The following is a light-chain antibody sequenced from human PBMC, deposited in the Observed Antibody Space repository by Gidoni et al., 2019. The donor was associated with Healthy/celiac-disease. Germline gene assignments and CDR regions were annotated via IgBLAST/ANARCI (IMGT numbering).Light chain of an antibody. CDR3: MQALQTPIT. Sequence: DVVMTQSPLSLPVTPGEPASISCRSSQSLLHSNGYDYLDWYLQKPGQSPQILIYLGSNRASGVPDRFSGSGSGTDFTLKISRVEAEDVGIYYCMQALQTPITFGQGTRLDIK. CDR1: QSLLHSNGYDY. CDR2: LGS. J-gene: IGKJ5*01. V-gene: IGKV2-28*01.